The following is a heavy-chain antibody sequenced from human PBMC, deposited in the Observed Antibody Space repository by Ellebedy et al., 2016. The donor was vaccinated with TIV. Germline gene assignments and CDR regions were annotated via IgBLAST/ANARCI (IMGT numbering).Heavy chain of an antibody. V-gene: IGHV4-39*07. D-gene: IGHD5-12*01. J-gene: IGHJ4*02. Sequence: SETLSLXCTVSGASISSSTYYWGWIRQPPGKGLEWIGSIYYTGSTHYNPSLKTRITISLDTSTNQFFLKLNSVTAADTAIYYCARVGSYSGYDLDHWGQGTLVTVSS. CDR2: IYYTGST. CDR3: ARVGSYSGYDLDH. CDR1: GASISSSTYY.